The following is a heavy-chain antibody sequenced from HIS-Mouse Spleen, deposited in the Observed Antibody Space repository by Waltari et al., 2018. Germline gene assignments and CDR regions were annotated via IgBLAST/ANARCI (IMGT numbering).Heavy chain of an antibody. Sequence: QLQLQESGPGLVKPSETLSLTCTVSGGSISSSSYYWGWIRQPPGKGLEWIGSIYYSGRTSYNPSRKSRVTISVDTSKNRFSLKLSSVTAADTAVYYCAREIPYSSSWYDWYFDLWGRGTLVTVSS. J-gene: IGHJ2*01. V-gene: IGHV4-39*07. CDR3: AREIPYSSSWYDWYFDL. CDR1: GGSISSSSYY. D-gene: IGHD6-13*01. CDR2: IYYSGRT.